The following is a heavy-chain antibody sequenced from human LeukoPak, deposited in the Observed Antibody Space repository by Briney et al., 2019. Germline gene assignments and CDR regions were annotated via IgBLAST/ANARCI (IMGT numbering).Heavy chain of an antibody. J-gene: IGHJ6*03. Sequence: GSSVKVSCKASGGTFSSYAISWVREAPGQGLEWMGGIIPIFGTANYAQEFQGRVTITTDESTSTAYMELSSLRSEDTAVYYCARGIFGVVITDYYYYMDVWGRGTTVTVSS. CDR1: GGTFSSYA. CDR2: IIPIFGTA. D-gene: IGHD3-3*01. CDR3: ARGIFGVVITDYYYYMDV. V-gene: IGHV1-69*05.